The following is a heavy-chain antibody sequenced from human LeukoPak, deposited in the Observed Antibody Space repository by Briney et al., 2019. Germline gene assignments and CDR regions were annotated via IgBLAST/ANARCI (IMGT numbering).Heavy chain of an antibody. J-gene: IGHJ4*02. CDR3: ARWPSRTSDGYSGYDSCY. CDR2: IYRSGST. V-gene: IGHV4-38-2*02. Sequence: SETLSLTCTVSGYSISSGYYWGWIRQPPGKGLEWIGSIYRSGSTYYNPSLKSRVTISADTSKNQFSLKLSSVTAADTAVYYCARWPSRTSDGYSGYDSCYWGQGTLVTVSS. D-gene: IGHD5-12*01. CDR1: GYSISSGYY.